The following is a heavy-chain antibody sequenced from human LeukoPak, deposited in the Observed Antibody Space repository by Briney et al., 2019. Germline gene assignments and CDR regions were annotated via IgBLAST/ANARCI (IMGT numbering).Heavy chain of an antibody. Sequence: SETLSLTCGVYGGSFSGYHWTWVRQPPGKGLEWIGEINHSGNTNYNPSLKSRVTISVDTSKNQFSLKLSSVTAADTAVYYCARVTTGAAEWGQGTLVTVSS. CDR2: INHSGNT. V-gene: IGHV4-34*01. CDR3: ARVTTGAAE. J-gene: IGHJ4*02. D-gene: IGHD1-1*01. CDR1: GGSFSGYH.